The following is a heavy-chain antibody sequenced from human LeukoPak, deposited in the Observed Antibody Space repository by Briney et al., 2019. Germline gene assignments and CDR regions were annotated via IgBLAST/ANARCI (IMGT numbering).Heavy chain of an antibody. V-gene: IGHV3-30*18. Sequence: GGSLRLSCAASGFTFSNYGMHWVRQAPGKGLEWVAVISYDGSNKYYADSVKGRFTISRDNSKNTLYLQMNSLRAEDTAVYYCAKDIFGGDYSDYVFVYWGQGTLVTVSS. D-gene: IGHD4-11*01. CDR1: GFTFSNYG. J-gene: IGHJ4*02. CDR3: AKDIFGGDYSDYVFVY. CDR2: ISYDGSNK.